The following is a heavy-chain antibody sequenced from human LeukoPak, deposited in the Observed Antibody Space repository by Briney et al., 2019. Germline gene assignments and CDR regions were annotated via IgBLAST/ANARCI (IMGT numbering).Heavy chain of an antibody. J-gene: IGHJ4*02. Sequence: SETLSLTCTVSGGSISSSSYYWGWIRQPPGKGLEWIGSIYYSGSTNYNPSLKSRVIISVDTSKNQFSLKLSSVTAADTAVYYCARYPELDSSGYPALTWGQGTLVTVSS. D-gene: IGHD3-22*01. CDR1: GGSISSSSYY. CDR3: ARYPELDSSGYPALT. V-gene: IGHV4-39*07. CDR2: IYYSGST.